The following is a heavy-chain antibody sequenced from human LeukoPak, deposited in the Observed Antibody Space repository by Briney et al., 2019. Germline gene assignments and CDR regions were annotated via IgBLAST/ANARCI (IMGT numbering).Heavy chain of an antibody. D-gene: IGHD3-16*02. J-gene: IGHJ4*02. CDR3: ARQKSYRPALDY. Sequence: GESLKISCKGSGYSFASHWIGWVRQMPRKGLEWMGIIYPADSDTRYSPSFQGQVTISADKSISTAYLQWSSLKASDTAMYYCARQKSYRPALDYWGQGTLVTVSS. V-gene: IGHV5-51*01. CDR2: IYPADSDT. CDR1: GYSFASHW.